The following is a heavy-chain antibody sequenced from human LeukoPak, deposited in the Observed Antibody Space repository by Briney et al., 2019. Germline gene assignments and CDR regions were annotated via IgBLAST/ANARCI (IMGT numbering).Heavy chain of an antibody. CDR2: ISSGSSNI. D-gene: IGHD7-27*01. V-gene: IGHV3-21*01. CDR3: AKGDVSVTREFDY. CDR1: GFTFSSYS. J-gene: IGHJ4*02. Sequence: GGSLRLSCAASGFTFSSYSMNWVRQAPGKGLEWVSSISSGSSNIYYADSVKGRLTISRDNAQNSLYLQMNSLRAEDTAVYYCAKGDVSVTREFDYWGQGTLVTVSS.